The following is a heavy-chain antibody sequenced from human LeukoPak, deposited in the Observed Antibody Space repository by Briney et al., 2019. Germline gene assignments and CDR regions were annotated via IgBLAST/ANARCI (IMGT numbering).Heavy chain of an antibody. CDR2: IHYDGSNK. D-gene: IGHD3-10*01. Sequence: GGSLRLSCAASGFTFSSYGMQWVRQAPGKGLEWVAFIHYDGSNKYYANSVKGRFTISRDNSKKTLYLHMNSLRAEDTAVYYCAKDPIRGVRPYYFSSWGQGTLVTLSS. J-gene: IGHJ4*02. CDR1: GFTFSSYG. V-gene: IGHV3-30*02. CDR3: AKDPIRGVRPYYFSS.